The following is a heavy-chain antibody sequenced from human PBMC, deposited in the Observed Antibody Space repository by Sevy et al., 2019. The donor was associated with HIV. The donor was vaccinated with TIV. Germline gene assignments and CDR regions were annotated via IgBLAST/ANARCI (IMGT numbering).Heavy chain of an antibody. CDR2: ISQTYDGSKK. CDR1: GFTFGSYT. D-gene: IGHD3-22*01. J-gene: IGHJ4*02. Sequence: GGSLRLSCAASGFTFGSYTLHWVRQAPGKGLEWVALISQTYDGSKKYYTDSVQGRFTISRDNSKNTLYLQMDSLRPEDTAVYYCARDNSGYFFFDDWGQGILVTVSS. CDR3: ARDNSGYFFFDD. V-gene: IGHV3-30-3*01.